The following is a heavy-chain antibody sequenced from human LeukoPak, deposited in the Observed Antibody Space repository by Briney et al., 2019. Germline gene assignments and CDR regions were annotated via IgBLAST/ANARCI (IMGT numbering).Heavy chain of an antibody. D-gene: IGHD1-7*01. J-gene: IGHJ6*03. CDR1: GGSFSNYY. CDR2: INDSGRP. V-gene: IGHV4-34*01. Sequence: SETLSLTCAVYGGSFSNYYWSWIRQPPGKRLDWIGEINDSGRPNYKPSLMSRVTVSVDTSKQQFSLRLTSVTATDTAVYYCARRWNYGRYYYIDVWGKGATVSVSS. CDR3: ARRWNYGRYYYIDV.